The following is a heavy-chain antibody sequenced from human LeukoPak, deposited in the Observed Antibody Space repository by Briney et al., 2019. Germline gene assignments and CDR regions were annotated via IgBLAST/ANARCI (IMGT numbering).Heavy chain of an antibody. CDR1: GCTFSSYA. CDR3: ARRFACGVDCYHVGFDY. Sequence: SVKVSCKASGCTFSSYAISWVRQAPGQGLEWMGGIIPIFGTANYAQKFQARVTITTDESTRTAYMELSSVRCEDTAVYYCARRFACGVDCYHVGFDYWGQGTPVTVSS. CDR2: IIPIFGTA. D-gene: IGHD2-21*02. J-gene: IGHJ4*02. V-gene: IGHV1-69*05.